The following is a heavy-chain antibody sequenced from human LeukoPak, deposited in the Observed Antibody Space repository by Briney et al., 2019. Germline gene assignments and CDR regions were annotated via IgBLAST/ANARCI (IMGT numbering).Heavy chain of an antibody. CDR3: ARRGYGDSDDY. Sequence: SETLSLTCTVSGASITSYYWSWIRQPPGKGLEWIGYIYYSGSTTYKPSLKSRVTISVDTSKNQFSLKLSSVTAADTAVYYCARRGYGDSDDYWGQGTLVTVSS. CDR1: GASITSYY. CDR2: IYYSGST. V-gene: IGHV4-59*08. D-gene: IGHD4-17*01. J-gene: IGHJ4*02.